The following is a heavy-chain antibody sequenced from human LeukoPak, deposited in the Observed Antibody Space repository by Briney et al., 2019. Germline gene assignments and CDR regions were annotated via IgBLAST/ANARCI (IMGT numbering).Heavy chain of an antibody. V-gene: IGHV3-7*04. CDR2: IKQDGSEK. CDR3: ARDTNSYGQEIYYSDY. D-gene: IGHD5-18*01. Sequence: GGSLRLSCAASGFTFSSYWMSWVRQAPGKGLEWVANIKQDGSEKYYVDSVKGRFTISRDNAKNSLYLQMNSLRAEDTAVYYCARDTNSYGQEIYYSDYWGQGTLVTVSS. J-gene: IGHJ4*02. CDR1: GFTFSSYW.